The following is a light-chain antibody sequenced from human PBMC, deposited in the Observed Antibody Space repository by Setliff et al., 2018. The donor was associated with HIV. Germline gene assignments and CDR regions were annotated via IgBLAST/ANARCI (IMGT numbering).Light chain of an antibody. CDR3: AAWDDSLHGYV. V-gene: IGLV2-11*01. Sequence: QSALTQPRSVSGSPGQSVTIFCSGSSTTFGTYNYVSWYQQQPGKAPRLIIYDVSERPPGVPDRFSGSKSGNTASLTISGLQAEDEADYYCAAWDDSLHGYVLGSGTQLTVL. CDR1: STTFGTYNY. CDR2: DVS. J-gene: IGLJ1*01.